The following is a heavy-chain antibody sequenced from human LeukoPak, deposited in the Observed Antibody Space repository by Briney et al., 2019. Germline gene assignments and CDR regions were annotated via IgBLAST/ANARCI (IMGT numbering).Heavy chain of an antibody. CDR3: ARGSGRGDSPGLH. J-gene: IGHJ4*02. V-gene: IGHV1-2*06. Sequence: ASVKVSCKASGYTFTDYYMHWVRQAPGQGLEWMGRINPNNGGTNYAQKFQGRVTMTRDTSISTAYMELNRLTSDDTAVYYCARGSGRGDSPGLHWGQGTLVTVSS. D-gene: IGHD4-17*01. CDR1: GYTFTDYY. CDR2: INPNNGGT.